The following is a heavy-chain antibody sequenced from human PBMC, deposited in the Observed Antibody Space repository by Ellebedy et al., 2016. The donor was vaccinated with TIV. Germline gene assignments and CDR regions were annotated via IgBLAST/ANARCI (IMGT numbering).Heavy chain of an antibody. CDR2: ISNSSSTI. Sequence: GESLKISXAASGFTFSSYSMNWVRQAPGKGLEWVSYISNSSSTIYYADSVKGRFTISRDNAKSSLYLQMNSLRAEDTAVYYCARDLDGGNSRWGQGTLVTVSS. J-gene: IGHJ4*02. CDR3: ARDLDGGNSR. CDR1: GFTFSSYS. V-gene: IGHV3-48*04. D-gene: IGHD4-23*01.